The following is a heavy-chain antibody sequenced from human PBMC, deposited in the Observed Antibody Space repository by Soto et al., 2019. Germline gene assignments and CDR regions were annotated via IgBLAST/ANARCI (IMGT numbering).Heavy chain of an antibody. CDR2: IIPIFGTA. V-gene: IGHV1-69*01. J-gene: IGHJ4*02. CDR1: GGTFSSYS. D-gene: IGHD1-26*01. Sequence: QVQLVQSGAEVKKPGSSVKVSCKASGGTFSSYSINWVRQAPGQGLEWMGEIIPIFGTANYAKKFQGRVTITADESTSTAYMELRSLRSEDTAVYYCARDGGRHSGGIDYWGQGTMVTGSS. CDR3: ARDGGRHSGGIDY.